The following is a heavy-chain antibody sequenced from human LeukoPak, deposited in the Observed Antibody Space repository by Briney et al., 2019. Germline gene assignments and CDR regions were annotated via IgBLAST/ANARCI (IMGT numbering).Heavy chain of an antibody. D-gene: IGHD2-15*01. CDR2: ISSSSSYI. Sequence: GGSLTLSCAASGFTFSSYSMNWVRQAPGKGLEWVSSISSSSSYIYYADSVKGRFTISRDNAKNSLYLQMNSLRADDTAVYYCARDPLARCRGGSCYLEQDWFDPWGQGTLVTVSS. CDR1: GFTFSSYS. CDR3: ARDPLARCRGGSCYLEQDWFDP. V-gene: IGHV3-21*01. J-gene: IGHJ5*02.